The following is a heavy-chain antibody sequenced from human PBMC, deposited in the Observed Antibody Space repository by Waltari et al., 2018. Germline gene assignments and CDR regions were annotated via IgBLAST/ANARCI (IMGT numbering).Heavy chain of an antibody. CDR2: SKMQNDGATT. CDR3: TTLDAPWGG. CDR1: GFGFTAAW. Sequence: EVQMVESGGGSVKPGDSLRLSCVASGFGFTAAWLTWVRQAPGKGLEWVGRSKMQNDGATTDFAASVRGRFSISRDDSQNMVLLQMNSLRVEDTALYYCTTLDAPWGGWGHGTLVTVSS. D-gene: IGHD7-27*01. V-gene: IGHV3-15*01. J-gene: IGHJ4*01.